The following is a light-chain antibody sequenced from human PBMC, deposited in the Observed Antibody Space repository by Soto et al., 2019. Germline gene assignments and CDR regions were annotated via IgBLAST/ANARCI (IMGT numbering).Light chain of an antibody. V-gene: IGKV3-11*01. Sequence: EIVLTHSPATLSLSPGERATLSCRASQSVSSSLAWYQQKPGQAPRLLISDTSNRATGIPARFSGSGSGTDFTLTISSLEPEDFAVYYCQQRSNWRITFGQGTRLEIK. J-gene: IGKJ5*01. CDR2: DTS. CDR3: QQRSNWRIT. CDR1: QSVSSS.